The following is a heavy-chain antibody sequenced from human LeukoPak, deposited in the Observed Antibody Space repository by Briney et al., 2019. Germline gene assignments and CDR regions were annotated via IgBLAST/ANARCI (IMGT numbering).Heavy chain of an antibody. V-gene: IGHV3-48*03. CDR1: GFTFSSYA. CDR2: ITSSGSIM. D-gene: IGHD4-17*01. CDR3: AREGDYGDSDY. J-gene: IGHJ4*02. Sequence: GGSLRLSCAASGFTFSSYAMTWVRQAPGKGLEWVSYITSSGSIMYYPDSVKGRFTISRDNAKNSLYLQMNSLRAEDTAVYYCAREGDYGDSDYWGQGTLVTVSS.